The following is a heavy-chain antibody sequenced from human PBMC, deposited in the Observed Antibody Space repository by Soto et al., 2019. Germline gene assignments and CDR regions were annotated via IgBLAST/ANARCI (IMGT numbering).Heavy chain of an antibody. V-gene: IGHV3-23*01. CDR3: ARWSFLDY. D-gene: IGHD1-26*01. Sequence: GGSLRLSWTASGCSFGSYALSWVRHAPGKGLEWVSTISGSDGKTYYADSVKGRFSISRDTSKTTLYLEMTSLRVEDTAVYYCARWSFLDYWGQGTRVTRSS. J-gene: IGHJ4*02. CDR1: GCSFGSYA. CDR2: ISGSDGKT.